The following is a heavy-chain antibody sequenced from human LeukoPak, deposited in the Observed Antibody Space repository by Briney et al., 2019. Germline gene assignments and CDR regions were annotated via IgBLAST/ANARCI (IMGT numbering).Heavy chain of an antibody. CDR2: SSASDGNT. CDR1: ASTFTSYG. D-gene: IGHD6-19*01. CDR3: ARGSSGWPNNYFDF. V-gene: IGHV1-18*01. J-gene: IGHJ4*02. Sequence: ASVKVSFNASASTFTSYGISLVWHGPGQGLERVGWSSASDGNTNYAQKHQGRVTMTTDTSTSTAYMELRTLSSDDTAVYYCARGSSGWPNNYFDFWGQGTLVTVSS.